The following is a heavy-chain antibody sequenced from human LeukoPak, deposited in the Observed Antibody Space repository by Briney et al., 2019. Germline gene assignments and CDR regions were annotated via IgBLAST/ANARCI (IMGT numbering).Heavy chain of an antibody. CDR1: GVSISSGSYY. V-gene: IGHV4-61*02. Sequence: SETLSLTCTVSGVSISSGSYYWSWIRQPAGKGLEWIGRIYTSGSTNYNPSLKSRVTISVDTSKNQFSLKLSSVTAADTAVYYCARGWRFYVSWYGYFQHWGQGTLVTVSS. J-gene: IGHJ1*01. D-gene: IGHD6-13*01. CDR3: ARGWRFYVSWYGYFQH. CDR2: IYTSGST.